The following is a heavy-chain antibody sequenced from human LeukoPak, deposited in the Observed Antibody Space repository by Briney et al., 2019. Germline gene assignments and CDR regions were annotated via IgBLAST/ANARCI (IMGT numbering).Heavy chain of an antibody. Sequence: SETLSLTCTVSGGSISSSSYYWGWIRQPPGKGLERIGSIYYSGSTYYNPSLKSRVTISVDTSKNQFSLKLSSVTAADTAVYYCARGDGYNRHIDYWGQGTLVTVSS. CDR2: IYYSGST. CDR1: GGSISSSSYY. CDR3: ARGDGYNRHIDY. V-gene: IGHV4-39*07. D-gene: IGHD5-24*01. J-gene: IGHJ4*02.